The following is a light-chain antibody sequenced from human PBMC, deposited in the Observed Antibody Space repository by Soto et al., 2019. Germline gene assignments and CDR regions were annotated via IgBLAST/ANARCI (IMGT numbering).Light chain of an antibody. J-gene: IGKJ2*01. CDR3: KHRRDWPPVT. CDR2: DAS. V-gene: IGKV3-11*01. CDR1: QSVSRH. Sequence: EIVLKQSPATLSLSPWERATLSCSASQSVSRHLAWYQQKPGQAHRLLIYDASTRATGIPARFSGSGSGTDFPLPISSREPEDFAVYYGKHRRDWPPVTFGQGTKLEIK.